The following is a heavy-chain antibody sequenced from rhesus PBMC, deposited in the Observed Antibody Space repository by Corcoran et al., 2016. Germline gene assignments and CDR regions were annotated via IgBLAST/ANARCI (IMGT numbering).Heavy chain of an antibody. J-gene: IGHJ4*01. Sequence: QVQLQESGPGLVKPSETLSLTCAVSGGSISSNYWSWTRPAPGKGLEWIGRIFGSGGSTDYNPSLKTRVTFSTDTSKTHFSLRLSSVTAADTAVYYCARETPGIAGKDYWGQGVLVTVSS. D-gene: IGHD1-1-1*01. CDR2: IFGSGGST. V-gene: IGHV4-160*01. CDR3: ARETPGIAGKDY. CDR1: GGSISSNY.